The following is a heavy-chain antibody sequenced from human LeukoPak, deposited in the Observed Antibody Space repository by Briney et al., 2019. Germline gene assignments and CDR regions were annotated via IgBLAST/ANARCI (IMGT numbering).Heavy chain of an antibody. CDR3: ARDVGYFDY. Sequence: SETLSLTCSVSGGSISRSSFYWGWIRQPPRQGLEWIGSISYTGSTYYNPSLKSRVTISVDTSKNQFSLKLSSVTAADTAVYYCARDVGYFDYWGQGTLVTVSS. V-gene: IGHV4-39*07. D-gene: IGHD2-15*01. CDR1: GGSISRSSFY. CDR2: ISYTGST. J-gene: IGHJ4*02.